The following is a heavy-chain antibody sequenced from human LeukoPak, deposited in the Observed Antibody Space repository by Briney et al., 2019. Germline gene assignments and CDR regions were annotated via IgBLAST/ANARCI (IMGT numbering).Heavy chain of an antibody. D-gene: IGHD2-21*02. Sequence: GESLKISCKGSGYSFTSYWIGWVRQMPGRGLEWMGIIYPGDSDTRYSPSFQGQVTISADKSISTAYLQWSSLKASDTAMYYCARRAPYCGGDCYSLFDYWGQGTLVTVSS. J-gene: IGHJ4*02. CDR3: ARRAPYCGGDCYSLFDY. V-gene: IGHV5-51*01. CDR2: IYPGDSDT. CDR1: GYSFTSYW.